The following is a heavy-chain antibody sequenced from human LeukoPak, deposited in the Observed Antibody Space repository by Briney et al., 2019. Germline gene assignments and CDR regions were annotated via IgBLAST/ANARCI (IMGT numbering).Heavy chain of an antibody. D-gene: IGHD3-22*01. Sequence: SETLSLTRTVSGGSISSSSYYWGWIRQPPGKGLEWIGSIYYSGSTYYNPSLKSRVTISVDTSKNQFSLKLSSVTAADTAVYYCARGNYYDSSGYYFNHWFDPWGQGTLVTVSS. CDR3: ARGNYYDSSGYYFNHWFDP. J-gene: IGHJ5*02. CDR1: GGSISSSSYY. CDR2: IYYSGST. V-gene: IGHV4-39*01.